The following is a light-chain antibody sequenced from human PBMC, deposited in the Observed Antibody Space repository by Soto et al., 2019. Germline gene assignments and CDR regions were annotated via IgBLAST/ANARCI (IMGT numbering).Light chain of an antibody. CDR1: QSVSSN. Sequence: EIGMTQSPATLSVSKGERASLSYRASQSVSSNLAGYQQKPGQAPRLLIYGASTRDTGIPARFRGSGAGTEFTLTNSSLQSEDCAVYYCQQYNTWPPRYTFGQGTKLEIK. CDR3: QQYNTWPPRYT. V-gene: IGKV3-15*01. CDR2: GAS. J-gene: IGKJ2*01.